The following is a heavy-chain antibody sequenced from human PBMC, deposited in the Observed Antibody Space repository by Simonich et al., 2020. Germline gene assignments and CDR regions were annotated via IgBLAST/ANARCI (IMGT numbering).Heavy chain of an antibody. CDR2: FSSSNSYI. J-gene: IGHJ4*02. CDR1: GFTFSSYS. D-gene: IGHD6-13*01. Sequence: EVQLVESGGGLVKPGGSLRLSCAASGFTFSSYSMNWVRQAPGEGMEWVSSFSSSNSYIYYADSVKGRFTISRDNAKNSLYLQMNSLRAEDTAVYYCARARGDSSSWYFDYWGKGTLVTVSS. V-gene: IGHV3-21*01. CDR3: ARARGDSSSWYFDY.